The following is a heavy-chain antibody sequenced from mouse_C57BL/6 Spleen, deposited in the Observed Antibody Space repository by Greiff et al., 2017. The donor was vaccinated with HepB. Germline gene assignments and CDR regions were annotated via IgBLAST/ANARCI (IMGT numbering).Heavy chain of an antibody. CDR3: ARSCYYGSSYGAYWYFDV. D-gene: IGHD1-1*01. V-gene: IGHV1-78*01. CDR1: GYTFTDHT. CDR2: IYPRDGST. J-gene: IGHJ1*03. Sequence: VQLQQSDAELVKPGASVKISCKVSGYTFTDHTIHWMKQRPEQGLEWIGYIYPRDGSTKYNEKFKGKATLTADKSSSTAYMQLNSLTSEDSAVYFCARSCYYGSSYGAYWYFDVWGTGTTVTVSS.